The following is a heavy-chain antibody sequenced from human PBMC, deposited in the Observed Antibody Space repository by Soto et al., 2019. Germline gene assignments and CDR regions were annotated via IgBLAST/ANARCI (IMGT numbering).Heavy chain of an antibody. Sequence: GASVKVSCKASGYTFTGQYMHWVRQAPGQGLEWMGWINPNSGGTNYAQKFQGWVTMTRDTSINTAYMELSRLRSDDTAMYFCARGYRSRTSCHFDYWGQGTLVTVSS. J-gene: IGHJ4*02. CDR1: GYTFTGQY. CDR3: ARGYRSRTSCHFDY. D-gene: IGHD2-2*01. CDR2: INPNSGGT. V-gene: IGHV1-2*04.